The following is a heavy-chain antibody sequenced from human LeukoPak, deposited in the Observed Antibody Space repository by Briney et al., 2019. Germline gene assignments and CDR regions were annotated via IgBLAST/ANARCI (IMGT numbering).Heavy chain of an antibody. CDR1: GFTFSDYY. CDR2: ISSSGSTI. Sequence: YPGGSLRLSCAASGFTFSDYYMSWIRQAPGKGLEWFSYISSSGSTIYYADSEKGRFTISRDNAKNSLYLQMNSLRAEDTAVYYCARVPLSSGSGFFDPWGQGTLVTVSS. J-gene: IGHJ5*02. D-gene: IGHD6-19*01. CDR3: ARVPLSSGSGFFDP. V-gene: IGHV3-11*01.